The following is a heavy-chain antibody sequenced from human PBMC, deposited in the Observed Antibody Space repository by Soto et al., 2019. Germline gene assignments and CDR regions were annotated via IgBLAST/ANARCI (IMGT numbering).Heavy chain of an antibody. Sequence: QVQLQESGPGLVKPSETLSLTCTVSGGSISSYYWSWIRQPPGKGLEWIGYIYYSGSTNYNPSLKSRVTISVDTSKNQFSLKLSSVTAADTAVYYCARRRTDDAFDIWGQGTMVTVSS. CDR1: GGSISSYY. J-gene: IGHJ3*02. V-gene: IGHV4-59*08. CDR3: ARRRTDDAFDI. CDR2: IYYSGST.